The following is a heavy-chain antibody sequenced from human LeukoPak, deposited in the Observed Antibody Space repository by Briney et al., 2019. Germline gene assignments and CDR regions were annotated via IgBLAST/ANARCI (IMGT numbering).Heavy chain of an antibody. D-gene: IGHD2-2*01. CDR3: ARGGYCSSTSCYAVY. Sequence: PGESLQISCKGSGSNFTSCWIGWVRPLPGKGLEWMGIIYPGDSYTRYSPSFQGQVTISADNSISTAYLQWSSLKASDTAMYYCARGGYCSSTSCYAVYWGQGTLVTVSS. CDR2: IYPGDSYT. CDR1: GSNFTSCW. V-gene: IGHV5-51*01. J-gene: IGHJ4*02.